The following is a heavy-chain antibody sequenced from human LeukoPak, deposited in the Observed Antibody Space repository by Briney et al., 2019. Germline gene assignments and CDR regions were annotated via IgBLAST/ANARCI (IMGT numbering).Heavy chain of an antibody. Sequence: PSETLSLTCTVSGGSTSSSSYYWGWICQPPGKGLEWIGSIYYSGSTYYNPSLKSRVTISVDTSKNQFSLKLSSVTAADTAVYYCARHHPKPFTMVQGAPDYWGQGTLVTVSS. CDR3: ARHHPKPFTMVQGAPDY. CDR2: IYYSGST. D-gene: IGHD3-10*01. CDR1: GGSTSSSSYY. V-gene: IGHV4-39*01. J-gene: IGHJ4*02.